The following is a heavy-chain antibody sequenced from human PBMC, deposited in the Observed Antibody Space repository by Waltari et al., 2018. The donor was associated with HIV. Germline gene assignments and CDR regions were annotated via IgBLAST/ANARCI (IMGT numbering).Heavy chain of an antibody. CDR3: ARGGHCSGISCYTGDYSYGLDV. D-gene: IGHD2-2*02. J-gene: IGHJ6*02. CDR2: INTDGSST. Sequence: EVQLVESGGGLVQPGGLLRLSCAASGFTFSSYWIHWVRQAPGKGLVWVSRINTDGSSTSYGDSVKGRFTISRDNAKNTLYLQMNSLRAEDTAVYYCARGGHCSGISCYTGDYSYGLDVWGQGTTVTVSS. V-gene: IGHV3-74*01. CDR1: GFTFSSYW.